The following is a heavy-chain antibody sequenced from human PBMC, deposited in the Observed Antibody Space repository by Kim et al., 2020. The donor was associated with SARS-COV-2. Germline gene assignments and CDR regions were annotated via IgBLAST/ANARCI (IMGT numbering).Heavy chain of an antibody. J-gene: IGHJ1*01. D-gene: IGHD6-13*01. Sequence: DYAVSVKSRITINPDTSKNQFSLQLNSVTPEDTAVYYCARWDSSNKYFHHWGQGTLVTVSS. CDR3: ARWDSSNKYFHH. V-gene: IGHV6-1*01.